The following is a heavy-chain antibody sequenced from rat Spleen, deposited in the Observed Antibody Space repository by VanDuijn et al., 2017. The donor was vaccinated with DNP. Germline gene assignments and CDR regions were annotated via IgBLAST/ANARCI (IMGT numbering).Heavy chain of an antibody. J-gene: IGHJ2*01. CDR2: ITNTGDGS. D-gene: IGHD3-8*01. Sequence: EVQLVESGGGPVQPGRSLKLSCLASGFIFSNYWMTWIRQAPGKGLEWVASITNTGDGSYYSDSVKGRFSISRDNTKSTLYLQLNSLRSEDTATYYCTSNPHIRTAAPFDYWGPGVMVTVSS. CDR3: TSNPHIRTAAPFDY. CDR1: GFIFSNYW. V-gene: IGHV5-31*01.